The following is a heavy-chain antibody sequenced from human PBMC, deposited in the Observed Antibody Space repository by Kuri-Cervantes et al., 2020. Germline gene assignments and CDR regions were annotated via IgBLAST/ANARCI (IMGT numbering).Heavy chain of an antibody. V-gene: IGHV4-34*01. CDR2: IYHSGST. J-gene: IGHJ5*02. D-gene: IGHD3-10*01. CDR3: ARVYYGSGRGSNWFDP. Sequence: GSLRLSCAVYGGSFSGYYWSWIRQPPGKGLEWIGEIYHSGSTNYNPSLKSRVTISVDKSKNQFSLKLSSVTAADTAVYYCARVYYGSGRGSNWFDPWGQGTLVTVSS. CDR1: GGSFSGYY.